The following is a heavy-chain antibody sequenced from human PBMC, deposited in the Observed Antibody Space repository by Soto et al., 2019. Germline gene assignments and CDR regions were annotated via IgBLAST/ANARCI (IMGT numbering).Heavy chain of an antibody. CDR2: FSGIGDTT. CDR3: TNRGGSKVGY. CDR1: GFPFSTYA. V-gene: IGHV3-23*01. J-gene: IGHJ4*02. D-gene: IGHD1-26*01. Sequence: EVQLLESGGGLVKPGGSLGPSCAASGFPFSTYALNWVRQAQGKGVEGVAMFSGIGDTTTYADSVRGRFTISRDNSKNTLYLQMDSLRAEDTAVYYCTNRGGSKVGYWGQGTLVTVSS.